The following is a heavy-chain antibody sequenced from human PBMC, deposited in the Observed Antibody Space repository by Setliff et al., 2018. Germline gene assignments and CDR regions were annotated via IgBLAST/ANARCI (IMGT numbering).Heavy chain of an antibody. CDR1: GFTFRGFA. Sequence: PGGSLRLSCAASGFTFRGFAMHWVRQAPGKGLEWVAFIRHDESDIYYTNSVKGRFSISRDNSKNTLYLQMNSLRAEDTAVYYCARGIYSFDYWGQGTLVTVSS. J-gene: IGHJ4*02. CDR2: IRHDESDI. V-gene: IGHV3-30*02. CDR3: ARGIYSFDY. D-gene: IGHD4-4*01.